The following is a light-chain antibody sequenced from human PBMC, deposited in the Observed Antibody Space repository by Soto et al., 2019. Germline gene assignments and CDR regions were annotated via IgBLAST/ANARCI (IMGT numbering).Light chain of an antibody. J-gene: IGKJ4*01. CDR3: QQRSNWLT. Sequence: IVLTQSPATLSLSPGERATLSCRASQSISSYLAWYQQKPGQAPKLLIYDASDRATGIPVRFSGSGSGTDFTLTISSLEPEDFAVYYCQQRSNWLTFGGGTKVEIK. CDR1: QSISSY. V-gene: IGKV3-11*01. CDR2: DAS.